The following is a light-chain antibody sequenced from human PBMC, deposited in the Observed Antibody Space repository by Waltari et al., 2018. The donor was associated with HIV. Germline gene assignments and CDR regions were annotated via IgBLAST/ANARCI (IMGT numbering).Light chain of an antibody. CDR3: CSYVGTSTLV. J-gene: IGLJ2*01. Sequence: QSALTQPASVSGSPGQSITISCTGTSSEVGSYNLVSWYQQHPGKAPKLMIYEVINRPSGVSNRFSGSKAGNTAALTISVLQAEDEADYYCCSYVGTSTLVFGGGTKLTVL. V-gene: IGLV2-23*02. CDR2: EVI. CDR1: SSEVGSYNL.